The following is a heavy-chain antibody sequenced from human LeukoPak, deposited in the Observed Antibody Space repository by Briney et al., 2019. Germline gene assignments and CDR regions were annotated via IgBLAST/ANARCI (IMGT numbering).Heavy chain of an antibody. CDR2: INPNSGGT. Sequence: ASVKVSCKASGYTLTGYYMHWVRQAPGQGLEWMGWINPNSGGTNYAQKFQGRVTMTRDTSISTAYMELSRLRSDDTAVYYCAGRVHYYYYGMDVWGQGTTVTVSS. J-gene: IGHJ6*02. D-gene: IGHD2-15*01. CDR3: AGRVHYYYYGMDV. V-gene: IGHV1-2*02. CDR1: GYTLTGYY.